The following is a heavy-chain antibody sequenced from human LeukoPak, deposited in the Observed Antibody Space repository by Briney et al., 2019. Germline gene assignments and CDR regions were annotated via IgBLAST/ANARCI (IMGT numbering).Heavy chain of an antibody. CDR1: GGSISNSDYY. D-gene: IGHD1-26*01. CDR3: AKFPGVGATSRHFQH. V-gene: IGHV3-23*01. CDR2: ISGSGGST. Sequence: PSETLSLTCTVSGGSISNSDYYWGWIRQPPGKGLEWVSAISGSGGSTYYADSVKGRFTISRDNSKNTLYLQMNSLRAEDTAVYYCAKFPGVGATSRHFQHWGQGTLVTVSS. J-gene: IGHJ1*01.